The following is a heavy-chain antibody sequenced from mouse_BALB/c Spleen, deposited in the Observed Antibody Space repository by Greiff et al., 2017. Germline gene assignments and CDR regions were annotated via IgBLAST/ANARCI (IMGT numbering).Heavy chain of an antibody. CDR2: INSNGGST. V-gene: IGHV5-6-3*01. CDR1: GFTFSSYG. D-gene: IGHD1-1*01. CDR3: ARALLYYGSSYGYAMDY. Sequence: EVQLMESGGGLVQPGGSLKLSCAASGFTFSSYGMSWVRQTPDKRLELVATINSNGGSTYYPDSVKGRFTISRDNAKNTLYLQMSSLKSEDTAMYYCARALLYYGSSYGYAMDYWGQGTSVTVSS. J-gene: IGHJ4*01.